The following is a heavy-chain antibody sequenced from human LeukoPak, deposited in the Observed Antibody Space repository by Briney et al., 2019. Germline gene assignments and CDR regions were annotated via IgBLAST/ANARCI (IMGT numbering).Heavy chain of an antibody. CDR3: ARGYSGYDD. CDR1: GDSIGSSY. J-gene: IGHJ4*02. Sequence: SETLSLTCTVSGDSIGSSYWSWIRQPPGKGLEWIGYIYSTGSTNYNRSLKSRVTISVDTSKNQFSLKLSSVTAADTAVYYCARGYSGYDDWGQGTLVTVSS. CDR2: IYSTGST. D-gene: IGHD5-12*01. V-gene: IGHV4-59*12.